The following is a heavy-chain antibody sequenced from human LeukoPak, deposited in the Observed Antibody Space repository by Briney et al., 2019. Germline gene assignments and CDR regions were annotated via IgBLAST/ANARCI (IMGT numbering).Heavy chain of an antibody. CDR3: GTYGGSYGGAFDI. CDR1: GGTFSSYA. D-gene: IGHD1-26*01. CDR2: IIPIFGTA. Sequence: ASVKVSCKASGGTFSSYAISWVRQAPGQGLEWMGGIIPIFGTANYAQKFQGRVTITADESTSPAYMELGSLGSEDTAVYYCGTYGGSYGGAFDIWGQGTMVTVSS. V-gene: IGHV1-69*01. J-gene: IGHJ3*02.